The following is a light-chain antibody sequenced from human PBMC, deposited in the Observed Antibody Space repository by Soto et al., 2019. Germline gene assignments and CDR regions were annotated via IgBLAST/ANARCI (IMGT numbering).Light chain of an antibody. Sequence: DIQMTQSPSTLSASVGDRVTITCRASQSISVWLAWYQQKAGKAPNLLIYKASRLESGVPSRFSGSGSETEFTLTISGLQPGDSATYYCQQYNNYPRTFGGGTKVDIK. J-gene: IGKJ4*01. CDR1: QSISVW. CDR3: QQYNNYPRT. V-gene: IGKV1-5*03. CDR2: KAS.